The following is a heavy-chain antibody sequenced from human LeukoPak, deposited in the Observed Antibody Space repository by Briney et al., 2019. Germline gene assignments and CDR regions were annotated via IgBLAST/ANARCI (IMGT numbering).Heavy chain of an antibody. Sequence: PGGSLRLSCAASGFTFSTYSMNWVRQAPGKGLEWVSYISSSSSIYYADSVKGRFTISRDNAKNSLYLQMNSLRVEDTAVYYCAREYSSSTGKASDYWGQGTLVTVSS. D-gene: IGHD6-6*01. V-gene: IGHV3-48*01. J-gene: IGHJ4*02. CDR2: ISSSSSI. CDR1: GFTFSTYS. CDR3: AREYSSSTGKASDY.